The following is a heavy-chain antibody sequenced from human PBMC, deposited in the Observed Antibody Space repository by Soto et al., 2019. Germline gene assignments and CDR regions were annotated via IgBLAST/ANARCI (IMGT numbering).Heavy chain of an antibody. J-gene: IGHJ6*02. Sequence: QVQLVESGGGVVQPGRSLRLSCAASGFTFSRYAMHWVRQAPGKGLQWVAVISYDGSNKYYADSVKGRFTISRDNSKNTLYLQMNSLRAEDTAVHYCAREDSGSYVYYYYYYGMDVWGQGTTVTVSS. D-gene: IGHD1-26*01. CDR3: AREDSGSYVYYYYYYGMDV. V-gene: IGHV3-30-3*01. CDR2: ISYDGSNK. CDR1: GFTFSRYA.